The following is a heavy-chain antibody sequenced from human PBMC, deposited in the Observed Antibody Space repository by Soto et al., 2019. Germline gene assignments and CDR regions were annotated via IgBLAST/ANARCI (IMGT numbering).Heavy chain of an antibody. CDR1: GFTFSSYW. Sequence: GGSLRLSCAASGFTFSSYWMSWVRQAPGKGLEWVANIKQDGSEKYYVDSVKGRFTISRDNAKNSLYLQMNSLRAEDTAVYYCARDPSFGPTTFDYWGQGTLVTVSS. J-gene: IGHJ4*02. CDR3: ARDPSFGPTTFDY. CDR2: IKQDGSEK. D-gene: IGHD2-2*01. V-gene: IGHV3-7*01.